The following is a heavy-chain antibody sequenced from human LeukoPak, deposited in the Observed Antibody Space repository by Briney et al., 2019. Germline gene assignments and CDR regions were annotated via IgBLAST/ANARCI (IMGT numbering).Heavy chain of an antibody. CDR3: ASAYGYNYDALQI. CDR1: GITFSDYT. V-gene: IGHV3-21*01. D-gene: IGHD5-18*01. CDR2: ISATGNFI. J-gene: IGHJ3*02. Sequence: GGSLRLSCAASGITFSDYTMNWVRQAPGKGLEWVSSISATGNFIYYADSVKGRFTVSRDNAKNTLYLQMNSLRAEDTAVYYCASAYGYNYDALQIWGQGTMVTISS.